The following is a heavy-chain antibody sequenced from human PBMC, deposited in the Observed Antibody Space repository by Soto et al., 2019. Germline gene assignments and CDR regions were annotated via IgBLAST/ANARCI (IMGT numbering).Heavy chain of an antibody. Sequence: PGWSLRLSCAAWGFRVSSNYMSWVRQAAGKWLEWVSVIYSGGSTYYADSVKGRFTVSRDNSKNTLYLQMNSLRAEDTAVYYCARDQSQYSSRWGYYYGMDVCGQGTTVTVSS. J-gene: IGHJ6*02. CDR3: ARDQSQYSSRWGYYYGMDV. D-gene: IGHD6-13*01. CDR1: GFRVSSNY. V-gene: IGHV3-53*01. CDR2: IYSGGST.